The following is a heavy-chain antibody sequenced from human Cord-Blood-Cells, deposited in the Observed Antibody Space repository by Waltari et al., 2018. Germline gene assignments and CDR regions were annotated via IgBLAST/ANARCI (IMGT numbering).Heavy chain of an antibody. CDR2: IIPIFGTA. CDR1: GGTFSSSA. CDR3: VRQAYCGGDCYDAFDI. J-gene: IGHJ3*02. V-gene: IGHV1-69*01. D-gene: IGHD2-21*01. Sequence: QVQLVQSGAEVKKPGSSVKVSCKASGGTFSSSAISWVRQAPGQGLEWMGGIIPIFGTANYAQKFQGRVTITADESTSTAYMELSSLRSEDTAVYYCVRQAYCGGDCYDAFDIWGQGTMVTVSS.